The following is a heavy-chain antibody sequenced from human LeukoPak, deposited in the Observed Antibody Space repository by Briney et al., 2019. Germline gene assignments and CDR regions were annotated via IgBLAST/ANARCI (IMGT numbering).Heavy chain of an antibody. J-gene: IGHJ3*02. CDR2: IYTSGST. Sequence: PSETLSLTCTVSGYSISSGHYWGWIRQPAGKGLEWIGRIYTSGSTNYNPSLKSRVTMSVDTSKNQFSLKLSSVTAADTAVYYCARSSAGYYDRRADAFDIWGQGTMVTVSS. D-gene: IGHD3-22*01. V-gene: IGHV4-4*07. CDR3: ARSSAGYYDRRADAFDI. CDR1: GYSISSGHY.